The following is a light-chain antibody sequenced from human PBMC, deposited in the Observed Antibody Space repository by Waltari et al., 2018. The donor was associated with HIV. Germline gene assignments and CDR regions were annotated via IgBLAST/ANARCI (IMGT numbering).Light chain of an antibody. CDR1: ELGDKY. CDR3: QAWGSSTSGV. J-gene: IGLJ3*02. V-gene: IGLV3-1*01. Sequence: SYEVTQPPSVAVSPGQTASITCSGYELGDKYTCWYQQKPGQSPLLAIYQDNKRPSGIPERFSGSSSGHTATLTISGTLPMDEADYYCQAWGSSTSGVFGTGTKLTVL. CDR2: QDN.